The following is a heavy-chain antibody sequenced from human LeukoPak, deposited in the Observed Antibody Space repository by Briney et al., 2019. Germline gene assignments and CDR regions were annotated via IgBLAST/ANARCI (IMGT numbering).Heavy chain of an antibody. V-gene: IGHV3-11*04. CDR2: ISSSGTTI. Sequence: GGSLRLSCAASGFTFSDYYMNWIRQAPGKGLEWVSYISSSGTTIYYADFVKGRFTISRDNAKNSLYLQMNSLRAEDTAVYYCARDQGSSTGGESEIWFDPWGQGTLVTASS. J-gene: IGHJ5*02. CDR1: GFTFSDYY. D-gene: IGHD2-2*01. CDR3: ARDQGSSTGGESEIWFDP.